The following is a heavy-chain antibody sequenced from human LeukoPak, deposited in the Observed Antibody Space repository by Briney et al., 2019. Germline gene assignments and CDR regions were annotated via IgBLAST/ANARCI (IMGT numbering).Heavy chain of an antibody. Sequence: GGSLRLSCAASGFTFSSYSMNWVRQAPGKGLEWVSSISSSSSYIYYADSVKGRFTISRDNAKNSLYLQMNSLRAEDTAVYYCARVSDYGDYHLRYWGQGTLVTVSS. J-gene: IGHJ4*02. D-gene: IGHD4-17*01. CDR1: GFTFSSYS. V-gene: IGHV3-21*01. CDR3: ARVSDYGDYHLRY. CDR2: ISSSSSYI.